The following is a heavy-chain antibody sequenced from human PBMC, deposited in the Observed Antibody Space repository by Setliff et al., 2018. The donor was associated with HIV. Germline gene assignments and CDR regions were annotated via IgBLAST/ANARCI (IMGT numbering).Heavy chain of an antibody. J-gene: IGHJ4*02. D-gene: IGHD3-3*01. Sequence: SETLSLTCAVSGYSISTAYYWGWIRQPPGKGLEWIGSVYHSGTTYYNPSLKSRVTISVDMSDNQFSLKVTSVTAADTAVYYCMRGRRITIVGVAYFDFWGQGTQVTVSS. CDR2: VYHSGTT. CDR3: MRGRRITIVGVAYFDF. V-gene: IGHV4-38-2*01. CDR1: GYSISTAYY.